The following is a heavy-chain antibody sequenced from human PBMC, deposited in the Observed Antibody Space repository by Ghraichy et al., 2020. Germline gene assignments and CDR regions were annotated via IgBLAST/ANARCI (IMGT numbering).Heavy chain of an antibody. CDR1: GFTFSSYA. Sequence: GESLNISCAASGFTFSSYAMHWVRQAPGKGLEWVAVISYDGSNKYYADSVKGRFTISRDNSKNTLYLQMNSLRAEDTAVYYCARASHSGSYYPRRYYGMDVWGQGTTVTVSS. CDR2: ISYDGSNK. CDR3: ARASHSGSYYPRRYYGMDV. D-gene: IGHD1-26*01. J-gene: IGHJ6*02. V-gene: IGHV3-30*04.